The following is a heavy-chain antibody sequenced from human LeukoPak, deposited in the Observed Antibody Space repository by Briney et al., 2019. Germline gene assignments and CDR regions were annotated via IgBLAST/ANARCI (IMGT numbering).Heavy chain of an antibody. J-gene: IGHJ4*02. CDR1: GFTFSSYS. Sequence: GGSLRLSCAASGFTFSSYSMNWVRQAPGKGLEWVSSISSSSSYIYYADSVKGRFTTSRDNSKNTLYLQMNSLRAEDTAVYYCATPLRVDWWGQGTLVTVSS. D-gene: IGHD3-9*01. CDR3: ATPLRVDW. CDR2: ISSSSSYI. V-gene: IGHV3-21*01.